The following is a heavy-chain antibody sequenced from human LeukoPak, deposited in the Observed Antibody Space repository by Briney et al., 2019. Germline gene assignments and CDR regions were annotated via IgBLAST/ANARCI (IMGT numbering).Heavy chain of an antibody. CDR1: GFIFSRYA. CDR3: ARGVAENGNPNYFDP. Sequence: GGSLGLSCAASGFIFSRYAMHWVRQAPGTGLEWVAVVWSDGTREYYIDSVKGRFTISRDNSKNTLYLQMNSLRAEDTAVYSCARGVAENGNPNYFDPWGRGTLVTVSS. V-gene: IGHV3-33*01. CDR2: VWSDGTRE. D-gene: IGHD6-13*01. J-gene: IGHJ5*02.